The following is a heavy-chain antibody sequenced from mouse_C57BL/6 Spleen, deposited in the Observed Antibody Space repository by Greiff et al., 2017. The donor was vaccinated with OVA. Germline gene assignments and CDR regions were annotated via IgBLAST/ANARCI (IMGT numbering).Heavy chain of an antibody. J-gene: IGHJ3*01. CDR3: ARSDYYGSSRFAY. V-gene: IGHV1-82*01. CDR1: GYAFSSSW. D-gene: IGHD1-1*01. CDR2: IYPGDGDT. Sequence: VQLQQSGPGLVKPGASVKISCKASGYAFSSSWMNWVQQRPGKGLEWIGRIYPGDGDTNYYGTFKGKATLTADKSSSTAYMQLSSLTSEDSAVYFCARSDYYGSSRFAYWGQGTLVTVSA.